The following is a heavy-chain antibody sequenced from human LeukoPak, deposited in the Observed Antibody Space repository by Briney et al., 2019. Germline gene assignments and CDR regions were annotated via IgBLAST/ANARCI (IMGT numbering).Heavy chain of an antibody. D-gene: IGHD6-13*01. J-gene: IGHJ5*02. CDR3: ARGYSSSWYLDWFDP. V-gene: IGHV4-39*07. CDR2: IFYSGST. CDR1: GGSISTSNYY. Sequence: SETLSLTCTVSGGSISTSNYYWGWIRQPPGKGLEWIGNIFYSGSTYYSPSLRSRVTIPLDTSRNQFSLKLNSVTAADTAVYYCARGYSSSWYLDWFDPWGQGTLVTVSS.